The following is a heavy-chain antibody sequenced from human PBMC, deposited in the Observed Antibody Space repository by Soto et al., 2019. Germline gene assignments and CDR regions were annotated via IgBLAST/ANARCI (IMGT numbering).Heavy chain of an antibody. Sequence: PGGSLRLSCAVSGGTFNRHAINWVRQAPGKGLEWVAVISFDGKNKYYGDSVEGRFTVSRENFNNTVYLQMNSLRGEDTAVYFCARDWWEQAPPRYYYGMDVWGQGTTVTVSS. CDR2: ISFDGKNK. CDR3: ARDWWEQAPPRYYYGMDV. J-gene: IGHJ6*02. CDR1: GGTFNRHA. V-gene: IGHV3-30*04. D-gene: IGHD1-26*01.